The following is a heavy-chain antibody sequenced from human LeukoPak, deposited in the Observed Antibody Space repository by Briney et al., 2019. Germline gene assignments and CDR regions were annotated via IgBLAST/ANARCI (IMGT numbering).Heavy chain of an antibody. Sequence: SETLSLTCAVYGGSFSGYYWSWIRQPPGKGLEWIGEINHSGSTNYNPSLKSRVTISVDTSKNQISLKLSSVTAADTAVYYCARGRSRMVRGVPYFDYWGQGTLVTVSS. CDR1: GGSFSGYY. J-gene: IGHJ4*02. CDR2: INHSGST. D-gene: IGHD3-10*01. V-gene: IGHV4-34*01. CDR3: ARGRSRMVRGVPYFDY.